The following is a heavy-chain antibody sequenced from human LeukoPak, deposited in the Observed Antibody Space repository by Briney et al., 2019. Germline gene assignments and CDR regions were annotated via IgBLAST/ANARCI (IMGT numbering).Heavy chain of an antibody. D-gene: IGHD1-26*01. CDR3: ARGGTYSRGLLVY. CDR1: GYSFTRYF. CDR2: IIPSDGST. Sequence: ASVKVSCKASGYSFTRYFIHWVRQAPGQGLEWMGIIIPSDGSTSYAQKFQGRVTMTRDTSTSTVYMELSSLRSDDTAVYYCARGGTYSRGLLVYWGQGTLVTVSS. V-gene: IGHV1-46*01. J-gene: IGHJ4*02.